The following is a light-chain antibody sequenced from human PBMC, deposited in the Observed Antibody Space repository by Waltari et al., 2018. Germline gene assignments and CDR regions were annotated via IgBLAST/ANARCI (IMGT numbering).Light chain of an antibody. CDR3: QQYGSSPPT. CDR2: GAS. V-gene: IGKV3-20*01. Sequence: EISLTQSPGALSLSPGERATPSCRASQGVRGDFLAWYLQKPGQAPKFLIYGASHRATGIPDRFSGSGSGTDFTLTISRLEPEDFAMYYCQQYGSSPPTFGQGTRVEIK. J-gene: IGKJ1*01. CDR1: QGVRGDF.